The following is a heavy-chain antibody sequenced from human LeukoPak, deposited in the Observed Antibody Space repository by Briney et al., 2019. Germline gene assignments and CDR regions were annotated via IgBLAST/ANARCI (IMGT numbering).Heavy chain of an antibody. J-gene: IGHJ4*02. V-gene: IGHV3-21*01. Sequence: GGSLRLSCAASGFLFSKYWMTWVRQAPGKGLEWVSSISSRSGYIYYADSVKGRFTISRDNAKNPLYLQMNSLRAEDTAVYYCARDFGRYYFDYWGQGTLVTVSS. D-gene: IGHD3-10*01. CDR2: ISSRSGYI. CDR1: GFLFSKYW. CDR3: ARDFGRYYFDY.